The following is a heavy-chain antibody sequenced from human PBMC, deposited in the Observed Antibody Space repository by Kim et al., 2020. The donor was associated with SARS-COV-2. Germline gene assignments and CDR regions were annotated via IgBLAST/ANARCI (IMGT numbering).Heavy chain of an antibody. Sequence: GGSLRLSCAASGFTFSSYAMHWVRQAPGKGLEWVAVISYDGSNKYYADSVKGRFTISRDNSKNTLYLQMNSLRAEDTAVYYCARGTTVVNSGTDAFDIWGQGTMVTVSS. CDR1: GFTFSSYA. CDR3: ARGTTVVNSGTDAFDI. V-gene: IGHV3-30-3*01. J-gene: IGHJ3*02. CDR2: ISYDGSNK. D-gene: IGHD4-17*01.